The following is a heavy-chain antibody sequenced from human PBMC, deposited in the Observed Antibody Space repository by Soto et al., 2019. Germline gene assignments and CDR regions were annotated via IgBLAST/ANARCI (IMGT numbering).Heavy chain of an antibody. CDR2: IKSKTDGGTT. J-gene: IGHJ4*02. CDR3: TTDLFYIAVASTKAY. D-gene: IGHD6-19*01. V-gene: IGHV3-15*07. Sequence: GGSLRLSCAASGFTFSNAWMNWVRQAPGKGLEWVGRIKSKTDGGTTDYAAPVKGRFTISRDDSKNTLYLQMNSLKTEDTAVYYCTTDLFYIAVASTKAYWGQGTLVTVSS. CDR1: GFTFSNAW.